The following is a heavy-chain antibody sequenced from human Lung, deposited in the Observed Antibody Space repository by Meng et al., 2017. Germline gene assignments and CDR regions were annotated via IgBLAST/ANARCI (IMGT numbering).Heavy chain of an antibody. V-gene: IGHV3-30*05. Sequence: GESLKISCAASGFNLRYYGMHWVRQAPGKGLEWVALISWDGSSKAHADSVKGRFTISRDNSKNTLYLQMSSLRAEDTAVYYCAREFSNLSSGWPAVWGQGTLVTVSS. CDR3: AREFSNLSSGWPAV. J-gene: IGHJ4*02. CDR1: GFNLRYYG. D-gene: IGHD4-11*01. CDR2: ISWDGSSK.